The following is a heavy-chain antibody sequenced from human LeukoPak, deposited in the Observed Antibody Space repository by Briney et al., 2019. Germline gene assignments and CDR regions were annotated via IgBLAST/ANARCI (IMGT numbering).Heavy chain of an antibody. CDR2: INHSGST. CDR3: ARGNRSGSYF. Sequence: PSETLSLTCAVYGGSFSGQYWSWIRQPPGKGLEWIGEINHSGSTNYNTSLKSRVTISVDTSKNQFSLKLSSVTAADTAVYYCARGNRSGSYFWGQGTLVTVSS. CDR1: GGSFSGQY. J-gene: IGHJ4*02. V-gene: IGHV4-34*01. D-gene: IGHD3-10*01.